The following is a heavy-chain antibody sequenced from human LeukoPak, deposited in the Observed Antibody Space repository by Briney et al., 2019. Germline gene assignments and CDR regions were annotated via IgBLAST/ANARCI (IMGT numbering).Heavy chain of an antibody. D-gene: IGHD3-22*01. CDR2: INHSGST. CDR1: GGSFSGYY. CDR3: ARDGGYYSSTGAFDI. V-gene: IGHV4-34*01. J-gene: IGHJ3*02. Sequence: SETLSLTCAVYGGSFSGYYWSWIRQPPGKGLEWIGEINHSGSTNYNPSLKSRVTISVDTSKNQFSLKLSSVTAADTAVYYCARDGGYYSSTGAFDIWGQGTMVTVSS.